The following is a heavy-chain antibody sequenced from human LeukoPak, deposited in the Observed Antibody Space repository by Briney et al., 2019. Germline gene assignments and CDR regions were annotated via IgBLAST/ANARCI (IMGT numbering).Heavy chain of an antibody. CDR3: ARDGGGGYDY. J-gene: IGHJ4*02. V-gene: IGHV4-31*03. CDR2: IYYSGST. Sequence: SETLSLTCTVSGGSINSGGYYWSWIRQHPGKGLEWIGYIYYSGSTYYNPSLKSRVTISVDTSKNQFSLKLSSVTAADTAVYYCARDGGGGYDYWGQGTLVTVSS. D-gene: IGHD5-12*01. CDR1: GGSINSGGYY.